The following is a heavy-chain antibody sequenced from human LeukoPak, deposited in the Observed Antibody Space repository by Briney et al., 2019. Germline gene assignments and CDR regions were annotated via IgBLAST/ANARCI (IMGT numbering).Heavy chain of an antibody. J-gene: IGHJ4*02. CDR3: ARTSTRDGYRHFDY. CDR1: GFTFSNYC. V-gene: IGHV3-7*04. CDR2: IKQDGIEL. D-gene: IGHD5-24*01. Sequence: PGGSLRLSCAASGFTFSNYCMSWVRQAPGKGLEWAASIKQDGIELYYVDSVKGLVSISRDKAKNSLYLEMNSLRAEDTAVYYCARTSTRDGYRHFDYWGQGILVTVSS.